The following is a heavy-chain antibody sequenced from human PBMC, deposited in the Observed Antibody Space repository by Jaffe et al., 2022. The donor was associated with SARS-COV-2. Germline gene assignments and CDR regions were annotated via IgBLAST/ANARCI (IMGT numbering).Heavy chain of an antibody. D-gene: IGHD3-10*01. V-gene: IGHV1-46*04. CDR1: GYTFTSYY. CDR2: INPSGGST. CDR3: ARGAITMVRGAYPHSKYYYMDV. Sequence: QVQLVQSGAEVKKPGASVKVSCKASGYTFTSYYMHWVRQAPGQGLEWMGIINPSGGSTSYAQKLQGRVTMTRDTSTSTVYMELSSLRSEDTAVYYCARGAITMVRGAYPHSKYYYMDVWGKGTTVTVSS. J-gene: IGHJ6*03.